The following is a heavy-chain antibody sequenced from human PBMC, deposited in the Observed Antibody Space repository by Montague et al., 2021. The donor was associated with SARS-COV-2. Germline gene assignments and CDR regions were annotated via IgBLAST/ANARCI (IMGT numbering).Heavy chain of an antibody. CDR2: ISRAGDTL. CDR3: VREGLEPFDFDY. V-gene: IGHV3-48*03. J-gene: IGHJ4*02. CDR1: GFIFSHFE. Sequence: SLRLSCAASGFIFSHFEMNWVRQAPGKGLEWVSYISRAGDTLYYXXSLGGRFTISRDNAKNSLYLHMSSLSVEDTAVYYCVREGLEPFDFDYWGQGTLVTVSS. D-gene: IGHD1-1*01.